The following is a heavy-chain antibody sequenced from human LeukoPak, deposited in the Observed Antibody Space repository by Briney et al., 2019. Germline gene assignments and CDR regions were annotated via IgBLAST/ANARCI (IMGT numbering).Heavy chain of an antibody. CDR3: ARDLDYHDATGYYRQFDY. D-gene: IGHD3-22*01. J-gene: IGHJ4*02. V-gene: IGHV3-74*01. CDR2: INGDGRNI. Sequence: GGSLRLSCVASGFTFSSYWMHWVRQDPRKGLVWVSRINGDGRNINYADSVRGRFTISRDNAKNTLYLQMNSLRGEDTAVYYCARDLDYHDATGYYRQFDYWGQGTLVTVSS. CDR1: GFTFSSYW.